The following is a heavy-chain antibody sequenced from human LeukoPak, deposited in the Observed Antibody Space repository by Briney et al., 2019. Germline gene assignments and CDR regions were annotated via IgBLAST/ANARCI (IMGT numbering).Heavy chain of an antibody. CDR3: ARPRQSRDGYRN. D-gene: IGHD5-24*01. Sequence: ASVKVSCKASGYTFTGYYMHWVRQAPGQGLEWMGWINPNSGGTNYAQKFQGRVTMTRDTSISTAYVELSRLRSDDTAVYYCARPRQSRDGYRNWGQGTLVTVSS. CDR2: INPNSGGT. CDR1: GYTFTGYY. J-gene: IGHJ4*02. V-gene: IGHV1-2*02.